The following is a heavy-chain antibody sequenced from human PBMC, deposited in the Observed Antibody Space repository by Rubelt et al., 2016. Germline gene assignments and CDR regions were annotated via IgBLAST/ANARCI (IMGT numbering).Heavy chain of an antibody. CDR1: GGSFSGYY. D-gene: IGHD5-12*01. CDR3: ARARGKYSGYDFDY. J-gene: IGHJ4*02. V-gene: IGHV4-34*01. CDR2: INHSGST. Sequence: QVQLQQWGAGLLKPSETLSLTCAVYGGSFSGYYWSWIRQPPGKGLEWIGEINHSGSTNYNPSLKSRVTISVDTSKNQFSLKLSSVTAADTAVYYCARARGKYSGYDFDYWGQGTLVTVSS.